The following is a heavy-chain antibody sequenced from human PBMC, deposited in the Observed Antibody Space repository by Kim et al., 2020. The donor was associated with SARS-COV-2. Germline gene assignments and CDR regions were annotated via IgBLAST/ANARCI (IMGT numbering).Heavy chain of an antibody. Sequence: ESLKISCKGSGYSFTSYWIGWVRQMPGKGLEWMGIIYPGDSDTRYSPSFQGQVTISADKSISTAYLQWSSLKASDTAMYYCARHWNYVEAVGAFDPWGQGTLVTVSS. CDR2: IYPGDSDT. V-gene: IGHV5-51*01. CDR3: ARHWNYVEAVGAFDP. J-gene: IGHJ5*02. D-gene: IGHD1-7*01. CDR1: GYSFTSYW.